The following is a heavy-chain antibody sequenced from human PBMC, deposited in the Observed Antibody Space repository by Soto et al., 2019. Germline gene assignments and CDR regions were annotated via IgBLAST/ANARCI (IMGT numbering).Heavy chain of an antibody. V-gene: IGHV3-66*01. D-gene: IGHD6-6*01. CDR2: IYSGGST. CDR3: ARARQSVYYYMDV. Sequence: GGSLRLSCAASGFTVSSNYMSWVRQAPGKGLEWVSVIYSGGSTYYADSVKGRFTISRDNSKNTLYLQMNSLRAEDTAVYYCARARQSVYYYMDVWGKGTTVNVSS. CDR1: GFTVSSNY. J-gene: IGHJ6*03.